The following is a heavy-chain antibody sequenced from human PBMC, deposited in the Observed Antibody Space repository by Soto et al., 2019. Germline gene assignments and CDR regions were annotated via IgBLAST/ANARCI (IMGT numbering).Heavy chain of an antibody. J-gene: IGHJ4*02. V-gene: IGHV1-69*13. Sequence: SVKVSCKASGGTFSSYAISWVRQAPGQGLEWMGGIIPIFGTANYAQKFQGRVTITADESTSTAYMELSSLRSEDTAVYYCARDSRYCTNGVCYMPHYFDYWGQGTLVTVSS. CDR3: ARDSRYCTNGVCYMPHYFDY. CDR1: GGTFSSYA. CDR2: IIPIFGTA. D-gene: IGHD2-8*01.